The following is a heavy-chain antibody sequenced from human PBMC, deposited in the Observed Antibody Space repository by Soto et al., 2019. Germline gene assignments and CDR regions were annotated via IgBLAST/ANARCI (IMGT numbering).Heavy chain of an antibody. V-gene: IGHV3-23*01. J-gene: IGHJ5*02. CDR1: GFAFGAYA. CDR3: AKDPVPQLLPSWWFDP. CDR2: ISGAGGNT. D-gene: IGHD2-2*01. Sequence: EVQLLESGGGLVQSGGSLRLSCAASGFAFGAYAMTWVRQAPGKGLEWVSVISGAGGNTYYADSVKGRFTVSRDNSKKMLYLEMNSLRVEDTAIYYCAKDPVPQLLPSWWFDPWGQGTRVTVSS.